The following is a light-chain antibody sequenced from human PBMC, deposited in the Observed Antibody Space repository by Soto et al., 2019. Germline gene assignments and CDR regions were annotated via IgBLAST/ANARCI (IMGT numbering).Light chain of an antibody. J-gene: IGLJ2*01. Sequence: QSVLTQPPSASGTPGQRVTISCSGSSSNIGSNTVNWYQQLPGTAPKLLMYSNNQRPSGIPDRFSGSKSGTSAFLAISGLQSEDEADYYCAAWDDSLNGPVFGGGTKVTVL. CDR1: SSNIGSNT. CDR3: AAWDDSLNGPV. V-gene: IGLV1-44*01. CDR2: SNN.